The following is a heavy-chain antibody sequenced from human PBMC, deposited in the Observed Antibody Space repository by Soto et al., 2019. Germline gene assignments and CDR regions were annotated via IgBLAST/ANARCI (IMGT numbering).Heavy chain of an antibody. CDR2: ISGSGGST. J-gene: IGHJ4*02. CDR3: AKDRDIVVVVAATYYFDY. Sequence: EVQLLESGGGLVQPGGSLRLSCAASGFTFSSYAMSWVRQAPGKGLEWVSAISGSGGSTYYADSVKGRFTISRDNSKNTLYLQMNSLRAEDTAVYYCAKDRDIVVVVAATYYFDYWGQGTLVTVSS. CDR1: GFTFSSYA. D-gene: IGHD2-15*01. V-gene: IGHV3-23*01.